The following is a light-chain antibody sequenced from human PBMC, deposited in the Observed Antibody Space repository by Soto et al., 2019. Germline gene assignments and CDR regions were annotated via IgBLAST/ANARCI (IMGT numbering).Light chain of an antibody. V-gene: IGKV2-24*01. Sequence: IVMTHTPLSSRVILGQPASISCRSSQSLVGSDGVTYLTWLRQRPGQPPRLLIYRNSARFLGSPDRVRGGGAGTQFTMEISRVEPEDVGLCCCLQASDLPHLFGQG. J-gene: IGKJ2*01. CDR3: LQASDLPHL. CDR2: RNS. CDR1: QSLVGSDGVTY.